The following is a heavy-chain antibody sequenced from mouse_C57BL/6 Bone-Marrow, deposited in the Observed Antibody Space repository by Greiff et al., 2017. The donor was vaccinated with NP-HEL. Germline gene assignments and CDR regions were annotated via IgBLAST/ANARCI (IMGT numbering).Heavy chain of an antibody. D-gene: IGHD1-1*01. J-gene: IGHJ4*01. CDR3: TTGGSSPYAMDY. Sequence: VQLQQSGAELVRPGASVKLSCTVSGFNIKDDYMHWVKQRPEQGLEWIGWIDPENGDTEYASKFQGKAPIPADTSSNTAYLQLSSRTSEDTAVYYCTTGGSSPYAMDYWGQGTSVTVSS. CDR1: GFNIKDDY. V-gene: IGHV14-4*01. CDR2: IDPENGDT.